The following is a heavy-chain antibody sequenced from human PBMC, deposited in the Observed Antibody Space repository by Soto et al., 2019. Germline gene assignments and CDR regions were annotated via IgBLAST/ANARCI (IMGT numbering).Heavy chain of an antibody. CDR3: AVTGIAAPGYSYYAMAV. Sequence: EVQLVESGGGLVQPGGSLRLSCAASGFTFSSYEMNWVRQAPGKGLEWVSYISTSGTTIYYADSVKGRFTISRDTAKNSMYLQMNGLRAAYTAVYYGAVTGIAAPGYSYYAMAVWGQGTTVTVSS. J-gene: IGHJ6*02. V-gene: IGHV3-48*03. D-gene: IGHD6-13*01. CDR1: GFTFSSYE. CDR2: ISTSGTTI.